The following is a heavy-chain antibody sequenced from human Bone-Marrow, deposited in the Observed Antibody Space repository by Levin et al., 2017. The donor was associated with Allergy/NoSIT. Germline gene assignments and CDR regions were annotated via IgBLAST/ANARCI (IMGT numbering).Heavy chain of an antibody. D-gene: IGHD3-10*01. CDR1: GFSFSSYG. Sequence: GESLKISCAASGFSFSSYGMTWVRQAPGKGLEWVSTISATGGTTYYADSVKGRFTISRDNSKNTLYLQMSSLRADDTALYYCAKHSRYGSGSPLDYWGQGTLFTVSS. CDR2: ISATGGTT. CDR3: AKHSRYGSGSPLDY. J-gene: IGHJ4*02. V-gene: IGHV3-23*01.